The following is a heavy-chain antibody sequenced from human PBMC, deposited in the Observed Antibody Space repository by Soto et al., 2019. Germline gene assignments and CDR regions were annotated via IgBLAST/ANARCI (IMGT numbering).Heavy chain of an antibody. V-gene: IGHV1-69*01. CDR1: GGTFRTYA. Sequence: QVQLVQSGAEVKKPGSSVKVSCKASGGTFRTYAISWVRQAPGQGLEWMGGITPIFGKANYAQKFQGRVSSTADESTNTAYMELRSLRSEDTAVYYCARGSVDNTAMAHPYDYWGQGTLVTVSS. CDR2: ITPIFGKA. CDR3: ARGSVDNTAMAHPYDY. J-gene: IGHJ4*02. D-gene: IGHD5-18*01.